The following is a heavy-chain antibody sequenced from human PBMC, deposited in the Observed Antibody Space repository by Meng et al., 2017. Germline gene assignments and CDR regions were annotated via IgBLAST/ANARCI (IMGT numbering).Heavy chain of an antibody. Sequence: ASVKVSCKASGYTFTGYYMHWVRQAPGQGLEWMGWINPNSGGTNYAQKFQGRVTMTRDTSISTAYMELSRLSSVTAADTAVYYCARDVALVWDPASDSSSLPGGMDVWGQGTTVTVSS. CDR1: GYTFTGYY. CDR3: ARDVALVWDPASDSSSLPGGMDV. CDR2: INPNSGGT. D-gene: IGHD6-13*01. J-gene: IGHJ6*02. V-gene: IGHV1-2*02.